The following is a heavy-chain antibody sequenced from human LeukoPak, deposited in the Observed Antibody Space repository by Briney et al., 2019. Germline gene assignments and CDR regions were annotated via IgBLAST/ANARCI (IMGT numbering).Heavy chain of an antibody. CDR1: GFSVSSNY. CDR2: ISSSSGYI. Sequence: GGSLRLSCAASGFSVSSNYMNWVRQAPGKGLEWVASISSSSGYIYYADSVKGRFTISRDNAKNSLYLQMNSLRAEDTAVYYCAREGTPAAGDWGQGTLVTVSS. J-gene: IGHJ4*02. D-gene: IGHD6-13*01. CDR3: AREGTPAAGD. V-gene: IGHV3-21*06.